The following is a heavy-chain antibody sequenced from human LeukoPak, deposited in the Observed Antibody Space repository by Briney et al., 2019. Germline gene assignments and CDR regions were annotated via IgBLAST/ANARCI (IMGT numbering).Heavy chain of an antibody. J-gene: IGHJ4*02. V-gene: IGHV3-74*01. CDR2: MSPGGSAT. CDR1: GFTLRDFW. CDR3: ARDMWGTFDY. D-gene: IGHD7-27*01. Sequence: GGPLRLSCAASGFTLRDFWKHGLPEAPGKGPVWVSRMSPGGSATYYADSVKGRFTISRDNAENTMYLQRSSLRAEDTAVYYCARDMWGTFDYWGQGALVTVSS.